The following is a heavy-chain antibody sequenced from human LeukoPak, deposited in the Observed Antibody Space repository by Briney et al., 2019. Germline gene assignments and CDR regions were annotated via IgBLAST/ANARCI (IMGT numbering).Heavy chain of an antibody. CDR1: GGSISSYY. V-gene: IGHV4-59*08. Sequence: SETLSLTCTVSGGSISSYYWSWIRQPPGKGLEWIGYIYYSGSTNYNPSLKSRVTISVDTSKNQFSLKLSSVTAADTAVYYCASLGYCSSTSCYTGDVYFDYWGQGTLVTVSS. J-gene: IGHJ4*02. D-gene: IGHD2-2*02. CDR2: IYYSGST. CDR3: ASLGYCSSTSCYTGDVYFDY.